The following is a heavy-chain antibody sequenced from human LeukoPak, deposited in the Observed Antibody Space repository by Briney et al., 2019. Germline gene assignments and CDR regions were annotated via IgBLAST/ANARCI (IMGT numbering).Heavy chain of an antibody. J-gene: IGHJ4*02. V-gene: IGHV3-48*04. CDR1: GFTFRSYS. CDR3: ARVGDYCDYDIFDY. Sequence: GGSLRLSCAGSGFTFRSYSMNWVRQAPGKGLEWVSYISSSGSTIYYADSVKGRFTISRDNAKNSLYLQMNSLRAEDTAVYYCARVGDYCDYDIFDYWGQGTLVTVSS. D-gene: IGHD4-17*01. CDR2: ISSSGSTI.